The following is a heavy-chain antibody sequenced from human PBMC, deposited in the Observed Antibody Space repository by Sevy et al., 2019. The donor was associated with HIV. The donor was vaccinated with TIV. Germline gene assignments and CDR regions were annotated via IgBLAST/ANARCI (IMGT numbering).Heavy chain of an antibody. CDR1: GFTFGDYA. J-gene: IGHJ4*02. CDR3: TRDLYGSGWFYFDY. Sequence: GGCLRLYCTASGFTFGDYAMSWFRQAPGKGLECVGFIKTKTYSGTTEYAASVKGRFIISRDDSKNIAYLQMNSLKTDDTAVYYCTRDLYGSGWFYFDYWGQGTLVTVSS. CDR2: IKTKTYSGTT. D-gene: IGHD6-19*01. V-gene: IGHV3-49*03.